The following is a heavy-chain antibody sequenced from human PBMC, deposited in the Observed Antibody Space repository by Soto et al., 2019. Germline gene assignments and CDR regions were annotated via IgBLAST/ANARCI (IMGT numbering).Heavy chain of an antibody. CDR2: INSDGSST. Sequence: GSLTLSCVGSGFTFSSYWMHWVRQAPGKGLVWVSHINSDGSSTTYADSVKGRFTMSRDNAKNTLYLQMNSLRAGDTAVYYCARVQGPSGYYAFDHWAQGTLVTVSS. D-gene: IGHD3-22*01. J-gene: IGHJ4*02. CDR1: GFTFSSYW. CDR3: ARVQGPSGYYAFDH. V-gene: IGHV3-74*01.